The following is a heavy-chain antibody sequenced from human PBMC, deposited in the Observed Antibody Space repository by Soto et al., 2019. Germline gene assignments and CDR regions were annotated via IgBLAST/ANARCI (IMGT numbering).Heavy chain of an antibody. CDR1: GFIFSSFG. D-gene: IGHD7-27*01. CDR2: IWYDGSNT. J-gene: IGHJ4*02. CDR3: VRDLLGSGGHFDY. V-gene: IGHV3-33*01. Sequence: QVQLVESGGGVVQPGRSLKLSCAASGFIFSSFGMHWVRQAPGKGLEWVAHIWYDGSNTYYADSVKGRFTISRDNFRNPVYLQMNRLRAEDTAVYHCVRDLLGSGGHFDYWGQGTLVTVSS.